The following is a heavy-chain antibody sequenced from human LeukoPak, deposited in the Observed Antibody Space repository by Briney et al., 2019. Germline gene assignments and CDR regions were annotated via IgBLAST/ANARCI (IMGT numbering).Heavy chain of an antibody. CDR3: ARHPGLYFFDY. CDR2: ISYSGST. Sequence: PSETLSLTCTVSGASISSYYWSWIRQPPGKGLEWIGDISYSGSTNYNPSPKSRVTISADTSKNQVSLTLSSVAAADTAGYYCARHPGLYFFDYWGQGTLVTVSS. CDR1: GASISSYY. J-gene: IGHJ4*02. V-gene: IGHV4-59*08.